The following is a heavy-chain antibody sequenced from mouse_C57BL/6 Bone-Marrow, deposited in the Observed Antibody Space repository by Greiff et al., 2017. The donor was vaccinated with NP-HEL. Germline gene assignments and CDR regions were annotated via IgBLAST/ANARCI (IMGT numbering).Heavy chain of an antibody. CDR2: IDPSDSYT. D-gene: IGHD2-3*01. J-gene: IGHJ1*03. V-gene: IGHV1-59*01. CDR1: GYTFTSYW. CDR3: AYDGGYFDV. Sequence: QVQLKQPGAELVRPGTSVKLSCKASGYTFTSYWMHWVKQRPGQGLEWIGVIDPSDSYTNYNQKFKGKATLTVDTSSSTAYMQLSSLTSEDSAVYYCAYDGGYFDVWGTGTTVTVSS.